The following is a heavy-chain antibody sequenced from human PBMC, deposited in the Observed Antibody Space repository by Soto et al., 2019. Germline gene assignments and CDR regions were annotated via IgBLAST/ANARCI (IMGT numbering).Heavy chain of an antibody. V-gene: IGHV1-2*04. D-gene: IGHD6-13*01. CDR2: INPNSGAT. J-gene: IGHJ5*02. Sequence: GASVKVSCKASGDTFSDYYMHWVXQAPGQGPEWLGWINPNSGATNYAQKFQGWITMTRDTSISTAYMELSRLRSDDTAVYYCAREGMAAADVNWFAPWGQGTLVTVSS. CDR1: GDTFSDYY. CDR3: AREGMAAADVNWFAP.